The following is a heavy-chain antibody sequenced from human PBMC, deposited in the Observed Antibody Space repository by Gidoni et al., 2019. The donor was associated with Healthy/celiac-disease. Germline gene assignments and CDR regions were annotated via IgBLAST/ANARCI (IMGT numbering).Heavy chain of an antibody. CDR1: GGTFSSYT. CDR2: IIPILGIA. D-gene: IGHD5-12*01. V-gene: IGHV1-69*02. CDR3: ARSRDGYKNWYFDL. Sequence: QVQLVQSGAEVKKPGSSVKVSCKASGGTFSSYTISWVRQAPGQGLEWMGRIIPILGIANYAQKFQGRVTITADKSTSTAYMELSSLRSEDTAVYYCARSRDGYKNWYFDLWGRGTLVTVSS. J-gene: IGHJ2*01.